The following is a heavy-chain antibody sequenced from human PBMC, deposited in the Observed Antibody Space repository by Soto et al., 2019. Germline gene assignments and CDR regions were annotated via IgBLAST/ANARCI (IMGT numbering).Heavy chain of an antibody. V-gene: IGHV3-53*02. D-gene: IGHD6-19*01. CDR3: AREMGQWHWFDP. Sequence: EVQLVETGGGLIQPGGSLRLSCAASGFTVSSNYMSWVRQAPGKGLEWVSVIYSGGSTYYADSVKCRFTISRDNSKNTLYLQMNSLRAEDTAVYYCAREMGQWHWFDPWGQGTLVTVSS. J-gene: IGHJ5*02. CDR1: GFTVSSNY. CDR2: IYSGGST.